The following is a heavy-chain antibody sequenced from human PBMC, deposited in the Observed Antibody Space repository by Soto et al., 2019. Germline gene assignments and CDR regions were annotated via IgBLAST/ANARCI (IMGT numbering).Heavy chain of an antibody. CDR1: GGTFSSYT. Sequence: QVQLVQSGAEVKKPGSSVKVSCKASGGTFSSYTISWVRQAPGQGLEWMGRIIPILGIANYAQKFQGRVTSTADKSTSTAYMELSSLRSEDTAVYYCARTSIVATVADYYFDYWCQGTLVTVSS. D-gene: IGHD5-12*01. V-gene: IGHV1-69*02. CDR2: IIPILGIA. J-gene: IGHJ4*02. CDR3: ARTSIVATVADYYFDY.